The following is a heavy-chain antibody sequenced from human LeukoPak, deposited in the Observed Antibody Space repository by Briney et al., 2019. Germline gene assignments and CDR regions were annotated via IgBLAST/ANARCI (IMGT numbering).Heavy chain of an antibody. CDR3: ARVGYSSGWSSSSDAFDI. Sequence: SETLSLTCTVSGGSISSYYWSWIRQPPGKGLEWIGYIYYSGSTNYNPSLKSRVTISVDTSKNQFSLKLSSVTAADTAVYYCARVGYSSGWSSSSDAFDIWGQGTMVTVSS. V-gene: IGHV4-59*01. J-gene: IGHJ3*02. CDR2: IYYSGST. CDR1: GGSISSYY. D-gene: IGHD6-19*01.